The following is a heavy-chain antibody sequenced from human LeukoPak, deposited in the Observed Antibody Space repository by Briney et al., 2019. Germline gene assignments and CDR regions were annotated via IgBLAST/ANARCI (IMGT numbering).Heavy chain of an antibody. J-gene: IGHJ4*02. V-gene: IGHV3-73*01. CDR2: IRSKANSYAT. CDR3: ARVSRIVGANFDY. CDR1: GFTFGGSA. D-gene: IGHD1-26*01. Sequence: PGGSLKLSCAASGFTFGGSAMHWVRHASAKGLEWVGRIRSKANSYATAYAASVKGRFTISRDDSKNTAYLQMNSLKTEDTAVYYCARVSRIVGANFDYWGQGTLVTVSS.